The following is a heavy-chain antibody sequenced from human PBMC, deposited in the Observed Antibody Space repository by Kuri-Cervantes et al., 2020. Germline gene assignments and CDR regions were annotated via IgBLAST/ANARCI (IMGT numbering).Heavy chain of an antibody. CDR3: ARGGSGVFGVAPS. D-gene: IGHD3-3*01. J-gene: IGHJ4*02. CDR1: GFTFSTYW. Sequence: GGSLRLSCAASGFTFSTYWMHWVRQAPGKGLVWVSRINSDGTSTSYADSVKGRFTISRDNAKNTLYLQMNSLRAEDTAVYYCARGGSGVFGVAPSWGQGTLVTVSS. CDR2: INSDGTST. V-gene: IGHV3-74*01.